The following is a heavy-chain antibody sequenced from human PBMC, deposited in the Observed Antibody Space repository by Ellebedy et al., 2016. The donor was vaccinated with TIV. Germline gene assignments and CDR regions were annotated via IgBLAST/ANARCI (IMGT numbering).Heavy chain of an antibody. CDR2: TRNKARSYTT. CDR1: GFTLSDHY. Sequence: GESLKISCAASGFTLSDHYMDWVRQAPGKGLEWVGRTRNKARSYTTVYAASVKGRFTISRDDSKNSLYLQMNSLKAEDTAVYYCARGMEGAISDYWGQGTLVTVSS. CDR3: ARGMEGAISDY. D-gene: IGHD1-26*01. J-gene: IGHJ4*02. V-gene: IGHV3-72*01.